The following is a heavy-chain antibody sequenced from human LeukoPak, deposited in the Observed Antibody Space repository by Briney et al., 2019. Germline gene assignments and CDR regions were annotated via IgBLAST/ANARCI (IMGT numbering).Heavy chain of an antibody. Sequence: GGSLRLSCAASGFTFSDYYMSWIRQAPGKGLEWVSYISNSGTSTYYTDSVKGRFTISRDNAKSSLYLQMNSLRAEDTAVYYCARGHWESDSSGWLYWGQGTLVTVSS. CDR1: GFTFSDYY. J-gene: IGHJ4*02. CDR3: ARGHWESDSSGWLY. D-gene: IGHD3-22*01. CDR2: ISNSGTST. V-gene: IGHV3-11*04.